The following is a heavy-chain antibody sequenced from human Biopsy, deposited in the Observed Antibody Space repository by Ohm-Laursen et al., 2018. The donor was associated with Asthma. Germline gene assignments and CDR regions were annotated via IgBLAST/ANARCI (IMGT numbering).Heavy chain of an antibody. CDR3: ANDERAYDGSDSKYMHPVPLDD. CDR2: STGSGGGT. D-gene: IGHD4-11*01. V-gene: IGHV3-23*01. Sequence: GSLTLSCASSGFNFPNYGMNWVRQAPGKGLGWVSRSTGSGGGTNYADSVKGRFTISRDKSDNTLYLQMNSLTAEDTAVYYCANDERAYDGSDSKYMHPVPLDDWGQGTVVTVSA. J-gene: IGHJ4*02. CDR1: GFNFPNYG.